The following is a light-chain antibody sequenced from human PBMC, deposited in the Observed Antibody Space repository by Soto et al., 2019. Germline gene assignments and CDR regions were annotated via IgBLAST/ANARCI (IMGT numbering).Light chain of an antibody. CDR3: QQYGSSQT. V-gene: IGKV3-20*01. CDR1: QSVGSSF. J-gene: IGKJ1*01. Sequence: EIVLTQSPGTLSLSPGERATLSCRASQSVGSSFLAWFQHKPGQAPRLLIYGASSRATGIPDRFSGSGSGTDFTLTISRLEPEDFAVYYCQQYGSSQTFGQ. CDR2: GAS.